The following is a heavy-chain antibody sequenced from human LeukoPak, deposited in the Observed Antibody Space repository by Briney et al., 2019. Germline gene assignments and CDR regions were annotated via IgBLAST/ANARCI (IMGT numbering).Heavy chain of an antibody. CDR1: GFTFSSYA. CDR2: ISGGGGTT. V-gene: IGHV3-23*01. Sequence: GGSLRLSCAASGFTFSSYAMNWVRQAPGKGLEWVSAISGGGGTTYYADSVKGRFTISRDNSKNTLFLQMNSLRAEDTAVYYCSRESGAFCPFGYWGQGTLVIVPP. D-gene: IGHD1-26*01. CDR3: SRESGAFCPFGY. J-gene: IGHJ4*02.